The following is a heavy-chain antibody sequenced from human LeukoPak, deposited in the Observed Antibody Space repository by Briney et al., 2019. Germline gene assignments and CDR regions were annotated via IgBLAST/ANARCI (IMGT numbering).Heavy chain of an antibody. CDR3: ARGAAAYWFYP. D-gene: IGHD2-2*01. V-gene: IGHV4-4*07. CDR1: GGSLSSYY. CDR2: IYTSGST. Sequence: PSETLSLTCTVSGGSLSSYYWSWIRQPAGKVLGWIGRIYTSGSTNYNPSLKSRVTISVDKSKNQFSLKLSSVPAADTAVYYCARGAAAYWFYPRGQGTLVTVSS. J-gene: IGHJ5*02.